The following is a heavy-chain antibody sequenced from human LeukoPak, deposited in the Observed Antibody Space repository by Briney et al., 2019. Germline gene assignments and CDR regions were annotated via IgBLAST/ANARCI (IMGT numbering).Heavy chain of an antibody. J-gene: IGHJ4*02. CDR2: IYYSGST. CDR3: ASGYSYGLFDY. CDR1: GGSISSSSYY. D-gene: IGHD5-18*01. V-gene: IGHV4-39*01. Sequence: SETLSLTCTVSGGSISSSSYYWGWIRQPPGKGLEWIGSIYYSGSTYYNPSLKSRVTISVDTSKNQFSLKLSSVTAADTAVYYCASGYSYGLFDYWGQGTLVTVSS.